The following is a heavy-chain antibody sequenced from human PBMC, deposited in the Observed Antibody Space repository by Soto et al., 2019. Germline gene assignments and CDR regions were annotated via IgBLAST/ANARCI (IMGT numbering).Heavy chain of an antibody. CDR3: LGGYPWVGFDY. J-gene: IGHJ4*02. D-gene: IGHD3-22*01. CDR1: GGSMSTSDYY. CDR2: IDYRGTA. Sequence: PSETLSLTCTVSGGSMSTSDYYCGWIRQTPGKGLEYIGNIDYRGTASYNPSLESRVTISTDTYKNQFSLKLTTVTATDTAVDIGLGGYPWVGFDYWGQGTLVTVSS. V-gene: IGHV4-39*01.